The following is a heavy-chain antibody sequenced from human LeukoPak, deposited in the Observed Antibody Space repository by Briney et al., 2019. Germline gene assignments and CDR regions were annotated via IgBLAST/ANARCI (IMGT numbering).Heavy chain of an antibody. Sequence: GESLRLSCAASGFTFSSYSMNWVRQAPGKGLEWVSYISSSSSTIYYADSVKGRFTISRDNAKNSLYLQMNSLRAEDTAVYYCAKNGDYDSSGYLDYWGQGTLVTVSS. CDR2: ISSSSSTI. CDR3: AKNGDYDSSGYLDY. D-gene: IGHD3-22*01. J-gene: IGHJ4*02. V-gene: IGHV3-48*04. CDR1: GFTFSSYS.